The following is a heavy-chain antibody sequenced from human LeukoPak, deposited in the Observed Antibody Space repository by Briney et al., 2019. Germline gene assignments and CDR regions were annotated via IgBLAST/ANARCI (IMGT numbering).Heavy chain of an antibody. Sequence: PSETLSLTCTVSSGSISSGSYYWSWIRQPAGKGLEWIGRMYSSGSTNYNPSLQSRVTISRDTSKNQFSLNLSSVTAADTAIYYCARGIALTGSTKGDWFDPWDQGTLVTVSS. V-gene: IGHV4-61*02. J-gene: IGHJ5*02. CDR2: MYSSGST. CDR1: SGSISSGSYY. CDR3: ARGIALTGSTKGDWFDP. D-gene: IGHD1-20*01.